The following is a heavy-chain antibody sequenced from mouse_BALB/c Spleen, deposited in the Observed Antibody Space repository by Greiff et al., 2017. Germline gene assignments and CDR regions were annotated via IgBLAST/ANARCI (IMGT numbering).Heavy chain of an antibody. CDR1: GFSLTDYG. V-gene: IGHV2-6-5*01. J-gene: IGHJ4*01. D-gene: IGHD1-1*01. CDR3: AKHLYYYGSKRGAMDY. CDR2: IWGGGST. Sequence: VKLMESGPGLVAPSQSLSITCTVSGFSLTDYGVSWIRQPPGKGLEWLGVIWGGGSTYYNSALKSRLSISKDNSKSQVFLKMNSLQTDDTAMYYCAKHLYYYGSKRGAMDYWGQGTSGTVSS.